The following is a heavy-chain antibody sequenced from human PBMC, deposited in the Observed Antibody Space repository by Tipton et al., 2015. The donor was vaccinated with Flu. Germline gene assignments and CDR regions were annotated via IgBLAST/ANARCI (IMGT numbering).Heavy chain of an antibody. CDR3: ARTGGRYSSSSSLGWFDP. J-gene: IGHJ5*02. CDR1: GGSISSSSYY. Sequence: TLSLTCTVSGGSISSSSYYWGWIRQPPGKGLEWIGSIYYSGSTYYNPSLKSRVTISVDTSKNQFSLKLSSVTAADTAVYYCARTGGRYSSSSSLGWFDPWGQGTLVTVSS. D-gene: IGHD6-6*01. CDR2: IYYSGST. V-gene: IGHV4-39*01.